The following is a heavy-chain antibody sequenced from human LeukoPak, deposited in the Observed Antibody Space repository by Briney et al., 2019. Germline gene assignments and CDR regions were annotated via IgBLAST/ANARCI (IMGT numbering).Heavy chain of an antibody. CDR1: GFTFSSYS. J-gene: IGHJ6*03. CDR2: ISGSGGST. Sequence: GGSLRLSCAASGFTFSSYSMNWVRQAPGKGLEWVSAISGSGGSTYYADSMKGRFTISRDNAKNSLYLQMNSLRAEDTAVYYCARGDPENYYYYYMDVWGKGTTVTVSS. V-gene: IGHV3-48*01. CDR3: ARGDPENYYYYYMDV. D-gene: IGHD2-21*02.